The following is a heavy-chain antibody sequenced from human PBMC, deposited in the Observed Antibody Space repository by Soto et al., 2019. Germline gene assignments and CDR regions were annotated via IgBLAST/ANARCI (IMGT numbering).Heavy chain of an antibody. CDR1: GASIRSYH. J-gene: IGHJ5*02. Sequence: QVQLQESGPGLVKPSETLSLTCAVSGASIRSYHWSWIRQPAGKGLEWIGRMQHTGNTNYNPSLKSRVTTAVDTSKNQISFKMTSVTAADTAVYFCAKDVSSRRGFDPWGQGILVIVSS. V-gene: IGHV4-4*07. CDR2: MQHTGNT. D-gene: IGHD3-16*01. CDR3: AKDVSSRRGFDP.